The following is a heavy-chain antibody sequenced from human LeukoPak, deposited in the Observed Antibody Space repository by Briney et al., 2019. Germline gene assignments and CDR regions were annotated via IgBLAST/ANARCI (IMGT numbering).Heavy chain of an antibody. V-gene: IGHV4-34*01. CDR2: INHSGGT. J-gene: IGHJ5*02. CDR1: DGSFSGYY. Sequence: ETLSLTCAVYDGSFSGYYWSWIRQPPGKGLEGIGEINHSGGTNHNPSLKSRVSISVDASKNQLSLKRSYVTAADTAVYYCARGSSSTRLVQGQRSSRWFDPWGQGTLVTVSS. D-gene: IGHD6-19*01. CDR3: ARGSSSTRLVQGQRSSRWFDP.